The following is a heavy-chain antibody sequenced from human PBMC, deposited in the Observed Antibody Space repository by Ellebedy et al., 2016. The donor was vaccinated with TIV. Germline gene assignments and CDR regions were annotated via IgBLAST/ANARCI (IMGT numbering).Heavy chain of an antibody. CDR1: GGSISSSSYY. D-gene: IGHD4-23*01. Sequence: SETLSLTCTVSGGSISSSSYYWGWIRQPPGKGLEWIGSIYYSGSTYYNPSLKSRVTISVDTSKNQFSLKLSSVTAADTAVYYCTTDLNSDYWGQGTLVTVSS. J-gene: IGHJ4*02. CDR3: TTDLNSDY. V-gene: IGHV4-39*07. CDR2: IYYSGST.